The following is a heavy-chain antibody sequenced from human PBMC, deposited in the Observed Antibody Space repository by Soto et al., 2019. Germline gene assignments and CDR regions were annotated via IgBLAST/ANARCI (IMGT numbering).Heavy chain of an antibody. CDR2: ISYDGSNK. CDR3: ARDRQQLDYYFDY. Sequence: QVQLVESGGGVVQPGRSLRLSCAASGFTFSSYAMHWVRQAPGKGLEWVAVISYDGSNKYYADSVKGRFTISRDNSKNTLYLQMNSLRAEDTDVYYCARDRQQLDYYFDYGGQGTLVTVSS. D-gene: IGHD6-13*01. CDR1: GFTFSSYA. V-gene: IGHV3-30-3*01. J-gene: IGHJ4*02.